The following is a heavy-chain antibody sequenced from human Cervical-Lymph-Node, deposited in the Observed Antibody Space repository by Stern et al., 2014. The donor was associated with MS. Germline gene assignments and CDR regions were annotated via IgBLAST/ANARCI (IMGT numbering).Heavy chain of an antibody. V-gene: IGHV5-51*03. CDR2: VDPGDSDT. CDR1: GYSFTSYW. D-gene: IGHD6-13*01. Sequence: VQLEESGAEVKKPGESLKISCTGSGYSFTSYWIAWVRHMPGKGLEWMGIVDPGDSDTRYSPSFQGQVSISADKSTSPAYLQWSSLKASDTAMYYCARTRYSSSWYTFDPWGQGTLVTVSS. J-gene: IGHJ5*02. CDR3: ARTRYSSSWYTFDP.